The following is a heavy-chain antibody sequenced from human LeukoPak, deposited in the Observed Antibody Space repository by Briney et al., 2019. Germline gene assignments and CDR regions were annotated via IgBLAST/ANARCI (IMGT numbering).Heavy chain of an antibody. CDR3: ASTVGYCSSILCYTVDS. CDR1: GGSISSSSYY. D-gene: IGHD2-2*02. V-gene: IGHV4-39*07. CDR2: IYYSGST. Sequence: SKTLSLTCTVSGGSISSSSYYWGWIRQPPGKGLEWIGSIYYSGSTYYNPSLKSRVTIAVDTSKNQFSLRLSSVTAADTAMYYCASTVGYCSSILCYTVDSWGQGTLVTVSS. J-gene: IGHJ4*02.